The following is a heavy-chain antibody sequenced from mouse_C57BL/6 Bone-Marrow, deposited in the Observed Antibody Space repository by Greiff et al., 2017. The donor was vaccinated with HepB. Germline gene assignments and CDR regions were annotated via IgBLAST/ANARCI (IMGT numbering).Heavy chain of an antibody. J-gene: IGHJ1*03. CDR1: GYSITSGYD. V-gene: IGHV3-1*01. Sequence: DVKLVESGPGMVKPSQSLSLTCTVTGYSITSGYDWHWIRHFPGNKLEWMGYISYSGSTNYNPSLKSRISITHDTSKNHFFLKLNSVTTEDTATYYCARRPPGYGSSHWYFDVWGTGTTVTVSS. CDR3: ARRPPGYGSSHWYFDV. D-gene: IGHD1-1*01. CDR2: ISYSGST.